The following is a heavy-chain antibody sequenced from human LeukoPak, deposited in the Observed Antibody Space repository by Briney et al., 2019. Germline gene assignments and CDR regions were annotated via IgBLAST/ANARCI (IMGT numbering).Heavy chain of an antibody. Sequence: GGSLRLSCAASGFTFSSYSMNWVRQAPGKGLEWVSYIISSSSTIYYADSVKGRFTISRDNAKNSLYLQVNSLRAEDTAVYYCARDTESGSSHWGQGTLVTVSS. D-gene: IGHD6-6*01. CDR1: GFTFSSYS. CDR2: IISSSSTI. CDR3: ARDTESGSSH. J-gene: IGHJ4*02. V-gene: IGHV3-48*01.